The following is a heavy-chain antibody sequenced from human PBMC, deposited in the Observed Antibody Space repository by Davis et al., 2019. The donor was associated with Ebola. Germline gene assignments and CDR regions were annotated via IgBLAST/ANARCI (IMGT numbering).Heavy chain of an antibody. J-gene: IGHJ3*02. CDR2: ISAYNGNT. CDR1: GYTFTSYA. V-gene: IGHV1-18*01. CDR3: ARAPGALGSCSGGSWFDAFDI. Sequence: ASVKVSCKASGYTFTSYAMHWVRQAPGQRLEWMGWISAYNGNTNYAQKLQGRVTMTTDTSTSTAYMELRSLRSDDTAVYYCARAPGALGSCSGGSWFDAFDIWGQGTMVTVSS. D-gene: IGHD2-15*01.